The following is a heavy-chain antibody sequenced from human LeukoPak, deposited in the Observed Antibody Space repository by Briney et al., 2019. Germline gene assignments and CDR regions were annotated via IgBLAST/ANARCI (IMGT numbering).Heavy chain of an antibody. D-gene: IGHD3-10*01. CDR1: GFTFSSYG. CDR2: ISYDGSNK. Sequence: PGGSLRLSCAASGFTFSSYGMHWVRQAPGKGLEWVAVISYDGSNKYYADSVKGRFTISRDNSKNTLYLQMNSLRAEDTAVYYCAKVRDPITMVRAPMDVWGQGTTVTVSS. V-gene: IGHV3-30*18. J-gene: IGHJ6*02. CDR3: AKVRDPITMVRAPMDV.